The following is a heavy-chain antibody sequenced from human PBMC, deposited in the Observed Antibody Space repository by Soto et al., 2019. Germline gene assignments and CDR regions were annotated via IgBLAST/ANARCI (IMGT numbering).Heavy chain of an antibody. D-gene: IGHD6-19*01. Sequence: QVQLQESGPGLVKPSGTLSLTCAVSGDSITNSRWWIWVRQPPGKGLEWIGDILHSGETNYNPSLKSRAFISVDKSQNQFSLRVSSVTAADTAVYYCAYSTGWYRHDVWGQGTLVTVSS. V-gene: IGHV4-4*02. J-gene: IGHJ3*01. CDR1: GDSITNSRW. CDR3: AYSTGWYRHDV. CDR2: ILHSGET.